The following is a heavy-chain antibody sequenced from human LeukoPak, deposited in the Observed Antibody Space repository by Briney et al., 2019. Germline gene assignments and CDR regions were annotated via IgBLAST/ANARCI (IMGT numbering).Heavy chain of an antibody. J-gene: IGHJ6*02. CDR1: GGPISSGGYS. V-gene: IGHV4-30-2*01. Sequence: PSQTLSLTCAVSGGPISSGGYSWSWIRQPPGKGLEWIGYIYHSGSTYYNPSLKSRVTISVDRSKNQFSLKLSSVTAADTAVYYCARAYDPNLYYYYGMDVWGQGTTVTVSS. CDR3: ARAYDPNLYYYYGMDV. D-gene: IGHD3-3*01. CDR2: IYHSGST.